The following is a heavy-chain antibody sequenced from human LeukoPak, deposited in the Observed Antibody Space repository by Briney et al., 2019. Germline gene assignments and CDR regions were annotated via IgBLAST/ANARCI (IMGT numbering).Heavy chain of an antibody. CDR2: ISSSGSTI. V-gene: IGHV3-48*03. Sequence: GGSLRLSCAASGFTFSSYDMNWVRQAPGKGLEWVSYISSSGSTIYYADSVKGRFTISRGNAKNSLYLQMNSLRAEDTAVYYCARVHYDILTGYYGWFDPWGQGTLVTVSS. CDR1: GFTFSSYD. D-gene: IGHD3-9*01. J-gene: IGHJ5*02. CDR3: ARVHYDILTGYYGWFDP.